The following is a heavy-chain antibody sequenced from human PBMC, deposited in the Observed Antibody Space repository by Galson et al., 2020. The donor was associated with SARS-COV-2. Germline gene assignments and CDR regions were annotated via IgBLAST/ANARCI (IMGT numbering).Heavy chain of an antibody. D-gene: IGHD3-10*02. V-gene: IGHV3-9*01. CDR2: ISWKSDKI. CDR3: AKDMNPKTMFSDAFDI. J-gene: IGHJ3*02. CDR1: GFTFDDYA. Sequence: TGGSLRLSCAASGFTFDDYAMHWVRQAPGKGLEWVSGISWKSDKIAYADSVKGRITISRDNAKNSPYLQVDSLTAEDTALYYCAKDMNPKTMFSDAFDIWGQGTMVTVSS.